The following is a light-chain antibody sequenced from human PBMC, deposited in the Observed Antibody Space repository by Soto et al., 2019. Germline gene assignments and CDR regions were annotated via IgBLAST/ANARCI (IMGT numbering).Light chain of an antibody. CDR3: QQYTSYST. V-gene: IGKV1-5*01. CDR1: QSISTW. J-gene: IGKJ1*01. Sequence: DVQMTQSPSTLSASVGDRVTITCRASQSISTWLAWYQQEPGKAPKLLIYDASNLESGVPSRFSGSGSGTDFTLTISSLQPDDFATYYCQQYTSYSTFGQGTKVDIK. CDR2: DAS.